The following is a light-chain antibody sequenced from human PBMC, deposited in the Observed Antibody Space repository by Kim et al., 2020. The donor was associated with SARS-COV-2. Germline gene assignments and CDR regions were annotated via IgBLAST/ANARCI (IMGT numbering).Light chain of an antibody. CDR3: QEYYSGPKT. Sequence: DIVMTQSPDSLAVSLGERSTINCKSSQSVLHTSNSKNLLSWFQQKPGQPPKLLIYWAYTRESGVPDRFSGSGSGTDFTLSISSLQAEDVAVYYCQEYYSGPKTFGQGTRLEIK. V-gene: IGKV4-1*01. CDR2: WAY. CDR1: QSVLHTSNSKNL. J-gene: IGKJ5*01.